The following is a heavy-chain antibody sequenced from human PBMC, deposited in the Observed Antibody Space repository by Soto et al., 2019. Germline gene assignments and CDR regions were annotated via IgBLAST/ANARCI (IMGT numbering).Heavy chain of an antibody. CDR3: ARELSIAASSAKYYFDY. J-gene: IGHJ4*02. D-gene: IGHD6-6*01. CDR2: IIPIFGTA. V-gene: IGHV1-69*13. Sequence: GASVKVSCKASGGTFSSYAISCVRPAPGQGLEWMGGIIPIFGTANYAQKFQGRVTITADESTSAAYMELSSLRSEDTAVYYFARELSIAASSAKYYFDYWGQGTLVTDSS. CDR1: GGTFSSYA.